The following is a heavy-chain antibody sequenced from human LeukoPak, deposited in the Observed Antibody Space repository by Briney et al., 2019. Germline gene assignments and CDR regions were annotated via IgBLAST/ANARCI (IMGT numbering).Heavy chain of an antibody. J-gene: IGHJ6*02. CDR1: GGSISSSSYY. CDR3: AGRGYSFTYGMDV. CDR2: IYYSGST. Sequence: SETLSLTCTVSGGSISSSSYYWGWIRQPPGKGLEWIGSIYYSGSTYYTPSLKSRVTISVDTSKNQFSLKLSSVTAADTAVYYCAGRGYSFTYGMDVWGQGTTVTVSS. D-gene: IGHD5-18*01. V-gene: IGHV4-39*01.